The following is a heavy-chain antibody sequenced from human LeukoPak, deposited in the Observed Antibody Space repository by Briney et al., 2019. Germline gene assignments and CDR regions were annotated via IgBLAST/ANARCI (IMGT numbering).Heavy chain of an antibody. CDR2: INQSGST. CDR1: GGSISSGGYY. D-gene: IGHD2-15*01. J-gene: IGHJ5*02. Sequence: SETLSLTCTVSGGSISSGGYYRSWIRQAPGEGLEWIGEINQSGSTNYNPSLKSRVTISVDTSKHQFSLKLSSVTAADTAVYYCATEPGYCSGGRCYGGWFDPWGQGTLVTVSS. CDR3: ATEPGYCSGGRCYGGWFDP. V-gene: IGHV4-39*07.